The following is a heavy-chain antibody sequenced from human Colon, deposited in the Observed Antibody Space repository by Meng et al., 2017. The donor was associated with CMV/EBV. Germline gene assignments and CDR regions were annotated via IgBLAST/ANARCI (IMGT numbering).Heavy chain of an antibody. Sequence: CAASGFTFSNYAMSWVRQVPGKGLEWVSLISGSGGTTYYVDSVKGRFTISRDNSKNTLYLQMNSLRVEDTAVYYCAKDSREYESSFDYWGQGTLVTVSS. V-gene: IGHV3-23*01. CDR1: GFTFSNYA. CDR3: AKDSREYESSFDY. D-gene: IGHD2/OR15-2a*01. CDR2: ISGSGGTT. J-gene: IGHJ4*02.